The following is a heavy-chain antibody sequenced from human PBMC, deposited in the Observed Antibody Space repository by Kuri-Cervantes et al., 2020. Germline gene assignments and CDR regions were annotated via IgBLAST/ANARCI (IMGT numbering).Heavy chain of an antibody. CDR3: ARLPRREVRGAYYYYGMDV. D-gene: IGHD3-10*01. CDR1: GGSISSGGYY. CDR2: IYYSGST. J-gene: IGHJ6*02. V-gene: IGHV4-39*01. Sequence: ESLKISCTVSGGSISSGGYYWGWIRQPPGKGLEWIGSIYYSGSTYYNPSLKSRVTISVDTSKNQFSLKLSSVTAADTAVYYCARLPRREVRGAYYYYGMDVWGQGTTVTVSS.